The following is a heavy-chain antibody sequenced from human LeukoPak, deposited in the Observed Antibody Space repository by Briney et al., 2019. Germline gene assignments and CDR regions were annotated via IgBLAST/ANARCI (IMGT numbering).Heavy chain of an antibody. Sequence: PSEALSLTCRVSGVSISSGSNYWGWIRQPPGKTLEWIGSIYSSGSTYYNSSLKSRVIILIDTAKNHFSLNLSSVTAADTAVYYCARSDGYGLVGIWGQGTMVTVSS. CDR1: GVSISSGSNY. CDR3: ARSDGYGLVGI. CDR2: IYSSGST. D-gene: IGHD3-10*01. V-gene: IGHV4-39*07. J-gene: IGHJ3*02.